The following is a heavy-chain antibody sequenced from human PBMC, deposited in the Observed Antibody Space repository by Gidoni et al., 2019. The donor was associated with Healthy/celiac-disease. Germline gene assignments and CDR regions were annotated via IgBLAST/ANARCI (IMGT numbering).Heavy chain of an antibody. CDR3: TRDGKFRTDGFDV. CDR2: ISPAGGSQ. V-gene: IGHV3-23*03. Sequence: VQFLESEGGSVQPGGSLFPSCAFSAFTFSNYAMNWFSHAPGQGLAWVSEISPAGGSQYYADSVKGRLTISRDNSKNTIFLEMNNLRAEDTAVYYCTRDGKFRTDGFDVWGPGSMVTVSS. J-gene: IGHJ3*01. D-gene: IGHD1-26*01. CDR1: AFTFSNYA.